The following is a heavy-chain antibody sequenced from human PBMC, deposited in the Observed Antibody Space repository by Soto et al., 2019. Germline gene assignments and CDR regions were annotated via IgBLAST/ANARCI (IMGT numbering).Heavy chain of an antibody. D-gene: IGHD6-19*01. CDR2: VSHDGRNT. Sequence: VQLVESGGGVVQPGRSLRLSCAASGFTFSDYAMHWVRQAPGKGLEWVAVVSHDGRNTHYADSVKGRFTISRDSSKQTVSLEMPSLRAEDRAVYYCEKGGRQWLVTSDFNYWGQVALVTVSS. J-gene: IGHJ4*02. CDR1: GFTFSDYA. V-gene: IGHV3-30*18. CDR3: EKGGRQWLVTSDFNY.